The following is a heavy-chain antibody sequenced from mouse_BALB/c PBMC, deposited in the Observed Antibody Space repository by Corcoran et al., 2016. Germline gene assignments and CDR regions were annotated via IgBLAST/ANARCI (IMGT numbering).Heavy chain of an antibody. CDR3: ARWYWYDDV. CDR2: IDPANGNT. V-gene: IGHV14-3*02. J-gene: IGHJ1*01. CDR1: GFNIKDTY. Sequence: EVQLQQYGTELPKPGASVKLSCSASGFNIKDTYMHWVKQRPEQGLEWHGRIDPANGNTKYDPKFQGKATITADTSSNTAYLQLSSLTSEDTAVYYCARWYWYDDVWGAGTTVTVSS.